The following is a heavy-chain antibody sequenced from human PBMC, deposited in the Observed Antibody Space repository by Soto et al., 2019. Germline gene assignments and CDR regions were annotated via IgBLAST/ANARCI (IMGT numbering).Heavy chain of an antibody. Sequence: SETLSLTCAVYGGSFSGYYWSWIRQPPGKGLEWIGEINHSGSTNYNPPLKSRVTISVDTSKNQLSLKLSSVTAADTAVYYCANGGGIAAAGPYYYYMDVWGKGTTVTVSS. D-gene: IGHD6-13*01. CDR3: ANGGGIAAAGPYYYYMDV. CDR1: GGSFSGYY. CDR2: INHSGST. V-gene: IGHV4-34*01. J-gene: IGHJ6*03.